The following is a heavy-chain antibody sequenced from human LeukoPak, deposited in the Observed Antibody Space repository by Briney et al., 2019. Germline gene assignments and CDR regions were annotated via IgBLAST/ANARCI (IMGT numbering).Heavy chain of an antibody. Sequence: GGSLRLSCAASGFTFSSYEMNWVHQAPGKGLEWVSYISSSGSTIYYADSVKGRFTISRDNAKNSLYLQMNSLRAEDTAVYYCARVREYYFDYWGQGTLVTVSS. V-gene: IGHV3-48*03. CDR1: GFTFSSYE. CDR3: ARVREYYFDY. D-gene: IGHD3-10*01. J-gene: IGHJ4*02. CDR2: ISSSGSTI.